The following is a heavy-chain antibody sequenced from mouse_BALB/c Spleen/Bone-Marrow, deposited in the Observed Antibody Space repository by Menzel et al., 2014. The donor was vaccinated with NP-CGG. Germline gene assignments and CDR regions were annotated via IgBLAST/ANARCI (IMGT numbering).Heavy chain of an antibody. J-gene: IGHJ3*01. CDR3: ARDGDYKYAWFAY. CDR2: ISDGGSYT. Sequence: EVQRVESGGDLVKPGGSLKLSCAASGFTFSDYYMYWVRQTPEKSLAWVATISDGGSYTYYPDSVKGRFTISRDNAKNNLYLHMSSLKSEDTAMYYCARDGDYKYAWFAYWGQGTLVTVSA. D-gene: IGHD2-14*01. V-gene: IGHV5-4*02. CDR1: GFTFSDYY.